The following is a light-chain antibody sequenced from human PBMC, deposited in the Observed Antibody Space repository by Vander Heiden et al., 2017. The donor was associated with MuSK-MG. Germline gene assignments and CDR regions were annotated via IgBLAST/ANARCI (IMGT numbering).Light chain of an antibody. CDR3: CSYTASSTLV. Sequence: ALAQPASVSGSLGQSVSISCTGSNDDIGTYNYVSWYQQHPGKVPKLIIYDVSLRPSGDSDRFSGSKSGNTASLTISGLQAEDEADYYCCSYTASSTLVFGGGTKVTVL. CDR2: DVS. J-gene: IGLJ3*02. CDR1: NDDIGTYNY. V-gene: IGLV2-14*03.